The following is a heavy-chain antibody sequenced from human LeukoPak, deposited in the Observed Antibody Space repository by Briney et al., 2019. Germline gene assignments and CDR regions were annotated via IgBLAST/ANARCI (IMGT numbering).Heavy chain of an antibody. V-gene: IGHV4-34*01. Sequence: SETLSLTCAVYGGSFSGYYWSWIRQPPGKGLEGIGEISHSGSTNYNPSLKSRVTISVDTSKNQFSLKLSSVTAADTAVYYCARVSMVRGVIMPDAFDIWGQGTMVTVSS. CDR2: ISHSGST. CDR3: ARVSMVRGVIMPDAFDI. D-gene: IGHD3-10*01. CDR1: GGSFSGYY. J-gene: IGHJ3*02.